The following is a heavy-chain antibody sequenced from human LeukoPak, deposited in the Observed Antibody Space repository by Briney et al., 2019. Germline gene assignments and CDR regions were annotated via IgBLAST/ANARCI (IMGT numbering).Heavy chain of an antibody. Sequence: GESLKIFCQGSGYSFTSYWFVWVGQMAAKGLEWMGVIYPGDSDTRYRLSFQCQVTISDDKSNSTAYLQWSSLKAAYTAMDYCTRNYGSGNSVARYYYCSGMDVWGQGTTVTVSS. V-gene: IGHV5-51*01. J-gene: IGHJ6*02. D-gene: IGHD3-10*01. CDR1: GYSFTSYW. CDR3: TRNYGSGNSVARYYYCSGMDV. CDR2: IYPGDSDT.